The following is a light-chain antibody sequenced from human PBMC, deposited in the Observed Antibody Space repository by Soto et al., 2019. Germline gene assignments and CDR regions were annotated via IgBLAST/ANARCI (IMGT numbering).Light chain of an antibody. J-gene: IGKJ4*01. CDR2: KTS. V-gene: IGKV3-15*01. CDR1: RTIGTN. CDR3: QQYADWPLT. Sequence: IVMTQSPATVSVSPGESASLSCRASRTIGTNLGWYQQKPGQAPRLLISKTSTRATGVPARFSGSGSGTEFTLTITSLQSEDIAAYYCQQYADWPLTFGGGTKVDIK.